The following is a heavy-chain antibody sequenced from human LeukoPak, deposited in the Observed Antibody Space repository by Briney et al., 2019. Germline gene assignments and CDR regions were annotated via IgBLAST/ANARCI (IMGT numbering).Heavy chain of an antibody. CDR1: GGSIISSSYN. V-gene: IGHV4-39*01. CDR3: ASGLTLFDY. CDR2: IYHSGTT. Sequence: SETLSLTCAVSGGSIISSSYNWGWIRQPPGKGLEWIGTIYHSGTTYYNPSLKSRVTISVDTSKNQFFLKLSSVTAADTAVYYCASGLTLFDYWGQGALVTVSS. D-gene: IGHD1-14*01. J-gene: IGHJ4*02.